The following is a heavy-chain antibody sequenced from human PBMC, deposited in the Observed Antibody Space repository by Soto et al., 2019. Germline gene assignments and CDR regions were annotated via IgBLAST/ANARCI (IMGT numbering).Heavy chain of an antibody. CDR2: ISYDGSYK. J-gene: IGHJ4*02. Sequence: PGGSLRLSCAASGFTFSNHAMHWVRQSPGKGLEWVAMISYDGSYKYYPDSVKGRFTISRDNAKNTLYLEMNTLRADDSGLYYCARGPRVSSTGTGAHWGRGTLVTVSS. V-gene: IGHV3-30*04. CDR3: ARGPRVSSTGTGAH. D-gene: IGHD1-1*01. CDR1: GFTFSNHA.